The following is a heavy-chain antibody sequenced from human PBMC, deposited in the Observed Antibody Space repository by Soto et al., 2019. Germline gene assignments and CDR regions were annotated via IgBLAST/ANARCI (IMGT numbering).Heavy chain of an antibody. J-gene: IGHJ5*02. CDR2: ISYDGSNK. CDR1: GFTFSSYA. D-gene: IGHD5-18*01. V-gene: IGHV3-30-3*01. CDR3: AREGHRGYSYGQYNWFDP. Sequence: QVQLVESGGGVVQPGRSLRLSCAASGFTFSSYAMHWVRQAPGKGLEWVAVISYDGSNKYYADSVKGRFTISRDNSKNTLYLQMNSLRAEDTAVYYGAREGHRGYSYGQYNWFDPWGQGTLVTVSS.